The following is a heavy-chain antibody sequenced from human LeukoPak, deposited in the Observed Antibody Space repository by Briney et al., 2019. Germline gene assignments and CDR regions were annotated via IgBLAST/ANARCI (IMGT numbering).Heavy chain of an antibody. CDR1: GGSFSGYY. CDR2: INHSGST. V-gene: IGHV4-34*01. D-gene: IGHD2-2*01. Sequence: SETLSLTCAVYGGSFSGYYWSWIRQPPGKGLEWIGEINHSGSTNYNPSLKSRVTISADTSKNQSSLKLSSVTAADTAVYYCARQLTYCSSTSCYAYNWFDPWGQGTLVTVSS. J-gene: IGHJ5*02. CDR3: ARQLTYCSSTSCYAYNWFDP.